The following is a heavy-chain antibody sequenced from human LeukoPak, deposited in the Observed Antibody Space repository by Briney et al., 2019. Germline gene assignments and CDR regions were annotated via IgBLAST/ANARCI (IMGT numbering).Heavy chain of an antibody. CDR1: GESSSAYF. J-gene: IGHJ4*02. CDR2: INHSGST. D-gene: IGHD2-2*01. CDR3: ARHILTVDCSSTNCPPYD. Sequence: SETLSLTCAVFGESSSAYFWSWIRQPPGKGLEWIGEINHSGSTKYNPSLKSRVTISVDTSKNQFSLKLSSVTAADTAVYYCARHILTVDCSSTNCPPYDWGQGTLVTVSS. V-gene: IGHV4-34*01.